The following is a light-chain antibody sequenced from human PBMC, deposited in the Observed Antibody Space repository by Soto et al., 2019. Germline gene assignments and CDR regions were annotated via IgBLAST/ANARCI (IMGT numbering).Light chain of an antibody. V-gene: IGKV1-12*01. J-gene: IGKJ4*01. Sequence: IQMTQSPFSVSASVGDRVTITCRASQGISSWLAWYQQKPGKSPTLLIYKASNLQTGVPSRFSGSGSGTDFTLTISSLQPEDFATYYCQQTSSFPLTFGGGTKVDMK. CDR1: QGISSW. CDR3: QQTSSFPLT. CDR2: KAS.